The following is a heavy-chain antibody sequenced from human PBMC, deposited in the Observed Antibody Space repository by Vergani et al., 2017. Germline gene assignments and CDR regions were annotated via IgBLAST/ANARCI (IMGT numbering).Heavy chain of an antibody. CDR3: AKDGRENSDFGYLDY. CDR2: IGYDGRIQ. D-gene: IGHD4-11*01. J-gene: IGHJ4*02. Sequence: QVQLVETGGGVVQPGGSLRLYCATSGFSFTTYGAHWVRQAPGNGLEWVAFIGYDGRIQYNVDSVKGRFTISRDTSKKTLSLQMRSLRADDTAVYYCAKDGRENSDFGYLDYWLQGTLVTVS. CDR1: GFSFTTYG. V-gene: IGHV3-30*02.